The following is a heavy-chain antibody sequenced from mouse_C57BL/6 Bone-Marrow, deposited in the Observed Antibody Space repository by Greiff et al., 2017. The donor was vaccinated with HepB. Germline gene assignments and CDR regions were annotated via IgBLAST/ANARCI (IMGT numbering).Heavy chain of an antibody. Sequence: EVQLQQSGAELVRPGASVKLSCTASGFNIKDDYMHWVKQRPEQGLEWIGWIDPENGDTEYASKFQGKATITADTSSNTAYLQLSSLTSEDTAVYYCTTPITTVVPYYFDYWGQGTTLTVSS. V-gene: IGHV14-4*01. CDR2: IDPENGDT. CDR1: GFNIKDDY. D-gene: IGHD1-1*01. CDR3: TTPITTVVPYYFDY. J-gene: IGHJ2*01.